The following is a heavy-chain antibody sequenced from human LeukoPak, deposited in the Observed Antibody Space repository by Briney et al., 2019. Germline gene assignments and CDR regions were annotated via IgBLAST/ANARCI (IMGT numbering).Heavy chain of an antibody. Sequence: GGSLRLSCAVSGFAFSSYNMNWVRQSPWKGLEWVSSISSGSGYMYYADSVKGRFTISRDNAKNSLYLEMSSLRAEDTAVYYCARAGLYSGSGLDYWGQGTLVTVSS. V-gene: IGHV3-21*01. CDR1: GFAFSSYN. CDR3: ARAGLYSGSGLDY. D-gene: IGHD5-12*01. J-gene: IGHJ4*02. CDR2: ISSGSGYM.